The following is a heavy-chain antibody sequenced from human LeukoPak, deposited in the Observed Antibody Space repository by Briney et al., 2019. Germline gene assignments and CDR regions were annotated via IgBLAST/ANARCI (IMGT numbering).Heavy chain of an antibody. J-gene: IGHJ6*04. CDR1: GGSFSGYY. D-gene: IGHD2-2*01. CDR2: INHSGST. V-gene: IGHV4-34*01. CDR3: ARGDIVVVPAGNYYYGMDV. Sequence: SETLSLTCAVYGGSFSGYYWSWIRQPPGKGLEWIGEINHSGSTNYNPSLKSRVTISVDTSKNQFSLKLSSVTAADTAVYYRARGDIVVVPAGNYYYGMDVWGKGTTVTVSS.